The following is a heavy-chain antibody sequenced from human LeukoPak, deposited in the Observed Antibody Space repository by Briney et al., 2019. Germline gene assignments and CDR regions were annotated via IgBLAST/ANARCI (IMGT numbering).Heavy chain of an antibody. CDR1: GFTFSNYA. Sequence: GGSLRLSCTASGFTFSNYAMHWVRQAPGKGLQWVALIRYERYEGSNKYYADSVKGRFTISRDNSKNTLYLQMNSLRAEDTAVYYCAKGPGFPTYYYGSGTRYYYMDVWGKGATVTIPS. CDR3: AKGPGFPTYYYGSGTRYYYMDV. J-gene: IGHJ6*03. CDR2: IRYERYEGSNK. V-gene: IGHV3-30*02. D-gene: IGHD3-10*01.